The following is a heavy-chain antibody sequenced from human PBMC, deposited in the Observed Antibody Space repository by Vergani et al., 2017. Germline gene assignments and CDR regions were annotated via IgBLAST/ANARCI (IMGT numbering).Heavy chain of an antibody. J-gene: IGHJ6*02. CDR2: ISSSSSYI. V-gene: IGHV3-21*01. CDR1: GFTFSSYT. D-gene: IGHD6-19*01. Sequence: EVQLVESGGGLVKPGGSLRVSCAASGFTFSSYTMNWVRQAPGKGLEWVSSISSSSSYIYYADSVKGRFTISRDNAKNSLYLQMNSLRAEDTAVYYCARGSVAAAYYYYGMDVWGQGTTVTVSS. CDR3: ARGSVAAAYYYYGMDV.